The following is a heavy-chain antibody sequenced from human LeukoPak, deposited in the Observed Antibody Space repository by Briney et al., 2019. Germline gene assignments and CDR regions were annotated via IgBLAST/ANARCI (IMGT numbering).Heavy chain of an antibody. Sequence: GRSLGLSCTTSGFTFTNYGINWVRQAPGRGLEWVAAIWYDGSKTSYTDSVKGRFTVSRDISKNTVYLQMNGLKAEDTAVYYCARDDCSTTPCYAYWGQGTLVTVSS. J-gene: IGHJ4*02. CDR1: GFTFTNYG. V-gene: IGHV3-33*01. CDR2: IWYDGSKT. D-gene: IGHD2-2*01. CDR3: ARDDCSTTPCYAY.